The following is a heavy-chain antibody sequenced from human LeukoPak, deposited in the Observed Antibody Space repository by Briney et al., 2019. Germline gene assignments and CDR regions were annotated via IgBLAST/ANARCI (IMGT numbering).Heavy chain of an antibody. V-gene: IGHV1-46*03. CDR2: INPSGGST. D-gene: IGHD3-10*01. Sequence: ASVKVSCKASGYTFTSYYMHWVRQAPGQGLEWMGVINPSGGSTSYAQKFQGRVTMTRDTSTSTVYMELSSLRSEDTAVYYCARGARITMVRGVITPSLDYWGQGTLVTVSS. J-gene: IGHJ4*02. CDR1: GYTFTSYY. CDR3: ARGARITMVRGVITPSLDY.